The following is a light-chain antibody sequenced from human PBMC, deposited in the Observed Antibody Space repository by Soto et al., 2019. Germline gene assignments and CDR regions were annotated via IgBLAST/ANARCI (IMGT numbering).Light chain of an antibody. CDR1: QSVSSSY. CDR3: QQHGSSPPGT. CDR2: GAS. Sequence: EIVLTQSPGTLSLSPGERATLSCRASQSVSSSYLAWYQQKPGQAPRLLIYGASSRATGIPDRFSGSGAGTEFTITISRLEPEDFAVYYCQQHGSSPPGTFGQGTKVEIK. J-gene: IGKJ1*01. V-gene: IGKV3-20*01.